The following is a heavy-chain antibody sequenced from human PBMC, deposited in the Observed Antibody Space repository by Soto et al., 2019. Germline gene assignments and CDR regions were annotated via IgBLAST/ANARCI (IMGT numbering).Heavy chain of an antibody. CDR3: ARECNGTGTTEDVGNWFDQ. Sequence: SVKVSCKASGGTFSSCAISWVRQAPGQGLEWMGGIIPIFGTANYAQKFQGRVTITADESTSTAYMELSSLRSEDTAVYYCARECNGTGTTEDVGNWFDQWGKGTLVSVAS. CDR2: IIPIFGTA. J-gene: IGHJ5*02. D-gene: IGHD4-17*01. CDR1: GGTFSSCA. V-gene: IGHV1-69*13.